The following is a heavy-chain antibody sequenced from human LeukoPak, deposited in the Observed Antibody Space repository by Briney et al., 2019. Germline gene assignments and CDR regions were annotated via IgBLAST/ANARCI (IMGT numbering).Heavy chain of an antibody. CDR1: GGSINNTLFY. V-gene: IGHV4-39*07. Sequence: PSETLSHTCTVSGGSINNTLFYWGWIRQPPGKGLEWIGTVYYDGIDYSSPSLKSRVATSVDPSKNQFSLRLSSVTAADTAVYYCARLSRWGPYWGQGIRVTVSS. J-gene: IGHJ4*02. CDR2: VYYDGID. CDR3: ARLSRWGPY. D-gene: IGHD3-16*01.